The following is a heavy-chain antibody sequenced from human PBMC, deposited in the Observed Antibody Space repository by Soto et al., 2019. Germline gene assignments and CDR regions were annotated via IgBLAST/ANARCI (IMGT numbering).Heavy chain of an antibody. V-gene: IGHV1-18*01. CDR3: ARGRYGDY. Sequence: QVHLVQSGAEVKKPGASVKVSCKGSGYGFTTYGITWVRQAPGQGLEWMAWISAHNGNTNYAQKLQGRVTVNRDTSTNTAYMELRSLRSDDTAVYYCARGRYGDYWGQGALVTVSS. J-gene: IGHJ4*02. CDR1: GYGFTTYG. D-gene: IGHD1-1*01. CDR2: ISAHNGNT.